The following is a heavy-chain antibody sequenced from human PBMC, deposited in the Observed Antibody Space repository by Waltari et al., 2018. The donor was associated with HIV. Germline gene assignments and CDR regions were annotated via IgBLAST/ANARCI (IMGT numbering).Heavy chain of an antibody. CDR1: GVTFSSDW. V-gene: IGHV3-74*01. Sequence: EVQLVESGGGAVQPGGSLRLSCEAAGVTFSSDWMPGVRQAPGKGLVWVSRINSDGSSTSYADSVKGRFTISRDNAKNTVYLQMSSLRAEDTAVYYCARAGRDGKLPPDYWGQGTLVTVSS. J-gene: IGHJ4*02. CDR2: INSDGSST. D-gene: IGHD1-26*01. CDR3: ARAGRDGKLPPDY.